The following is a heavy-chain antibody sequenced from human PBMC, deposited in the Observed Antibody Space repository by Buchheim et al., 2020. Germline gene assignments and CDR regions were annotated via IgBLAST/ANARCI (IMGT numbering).Heavy chain of an antibody. Sequence: QVQLVESGGGVVQPGRSLRLSCAASGFTFSSYGMHWVRQAPGKGLEWVAVISYDGSNKYYADSVKGRFTISRDNSKNTLYLQMNSLRAEDTAVYYCAKDYYYDSSGYYQPDAFDIWGQGT. J-gene: IGHJ3*02. V-gene: IGHV3-30*18. D-gene: IGHD3-22*01. CDR3: AKDYYYDSSGYYQPDAFDI. CDR1: GFTFSSYG. CDR2: ISYDGSNK.